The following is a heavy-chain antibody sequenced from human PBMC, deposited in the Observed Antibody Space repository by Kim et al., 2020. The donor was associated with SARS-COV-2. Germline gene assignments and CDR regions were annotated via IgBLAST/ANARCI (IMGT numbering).Heavy chain of an antibody. J-gene: IGHJ4*02. CDR2: GNSA. Sequence: GNSADYADSVKGRFTISRDNPKNTLYLQMNSLRAEDTAVYYCARRNLFDYWGQGTLVTVSS. CDR3: ARRNLFDY. V-gene: IGHV3-23*01.